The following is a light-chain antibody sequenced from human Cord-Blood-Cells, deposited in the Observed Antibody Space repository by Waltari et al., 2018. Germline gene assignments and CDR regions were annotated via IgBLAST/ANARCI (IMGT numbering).Light chain of an antibody. CDR3: QQRSNWPPT. V-gene: IGKV3-11*01. CDR1: QSVSSY. J-gene: IGKJ1*01. Sequence: EIVLTQSPATLSLSPGERATLSCRASQSVSSYLAWYQQKPGQAPRLLIYDASNRATGIPARFSGSASGTDFTLTISSLEPEDFAVYYCQQRSNWPPTFGQGTKVEIK. CDR2: DAS.